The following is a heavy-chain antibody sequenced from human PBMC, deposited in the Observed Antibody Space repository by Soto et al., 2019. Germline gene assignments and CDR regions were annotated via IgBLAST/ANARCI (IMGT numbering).Heavy chain of an antibody. Sequence: PGESLKISCKGSGYSFTSYWIGWVRQMPGKGLEWMGIIYPGDSDTRYSPSFQGQVTISADKSISTAYLQWSSLKASDTAMYYCARDPSIVATTGTYYYYYGMDVWGQGTTVTVSS. CDR1: GYSFTSYW. CDR3: ARDPSIVATTGTYYYYYGMDV. CDR2: IYPGDSDT. D-gene: IGHD5-12*01. J-gene: IGHJ6*02. V-gene: IGHV5-51*01.